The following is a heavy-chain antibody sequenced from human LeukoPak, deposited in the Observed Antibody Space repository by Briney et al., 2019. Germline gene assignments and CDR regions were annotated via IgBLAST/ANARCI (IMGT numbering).Heavy chain of an antibody. Sequence: GGSLRLSCAASGFTFSSYGMHWVRQAPGKGLEWVAAISYDGSNKYYADSVKGRFTISRDNSKNTLYLQMNSLRAEDTAVYYCAKAIVGAAFDYWGQGTLVTVSS. CDR2: ISYDGSNK. CDR1: GFTFSSYG. D-gene: IGHD1-26*01. CDR3: AKAIVGAAFDY. V-gene: IGHV3-30*18. J-gene: IGHJ4*02.